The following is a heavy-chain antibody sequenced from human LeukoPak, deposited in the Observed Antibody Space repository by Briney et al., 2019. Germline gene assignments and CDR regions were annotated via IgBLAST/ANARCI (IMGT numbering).Heavy chain of an antibody. CDR2: ISAYNGNT. Sequence: ASVNVSCKASGYTFTSYGISWVRQAPGQGLEWMGWISAYNGNTNYAQKLQGRVTMTTDTSTSTAYMELRSLRSDDTAVYYCARVLCSGGSCYYYDYWGQGTLVTVSS. CDR3: ARVLCSGGSCYYYDY. D-gene: IGHD2-15*01. V-gene: IGHV1-18*01. J-gene: IGHJ4*02. CDR1: GYTFTSYG.